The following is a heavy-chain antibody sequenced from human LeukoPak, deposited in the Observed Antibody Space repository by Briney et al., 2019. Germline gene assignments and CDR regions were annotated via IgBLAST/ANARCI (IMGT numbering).Heavy chain of an antibody. CDR2: IYYSGST. Sequence: SETLSLTCTVSGGSISSYYWSWIRQPPGKGLEWIGYIYYSGSTNYNPSLKSRVTISVDTSKNQFSLKLSSVTAADTAVYYCPRAILRRYYDSSGYYYGPYYYYGMDVWGQGTTVTVSS. CDR3: PRAILRRYYDSSGYYYGPYYYYGMDV. V-gene: IGHV4-59*01. CDR1: GGSISSYY. D-gene: IGHD3-22*01. J-gene: IGHJ6*02.